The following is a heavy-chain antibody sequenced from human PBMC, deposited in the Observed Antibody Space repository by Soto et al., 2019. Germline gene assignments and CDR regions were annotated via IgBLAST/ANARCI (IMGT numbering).Heavy chain of an antibody. Sequence: SETLSLTCTVSAGSISGYYWSWIRQPPGRELELIAYIHYSGNTYYNPSLKSRVTISIDTSKNQFSLKVNSVNTADTAVYYCAKVGRIAAAGTWFDPWGQGTLVTGSS. V-gene: IGHV4-59*01. D-gene: IGHD6-13*01. J-gene: IGHJ5*02. CDR1: AGSISGYY. CDR2: IHYSGNT. CDR3: AKVGRIAAAGTWFDP.